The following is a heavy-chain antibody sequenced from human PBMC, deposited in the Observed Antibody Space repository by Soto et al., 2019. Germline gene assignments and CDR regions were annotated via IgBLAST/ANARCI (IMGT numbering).Heavy chain of an antibody. CDR2: ISAYNGNT. D-gene: IGHD6-13*01. V-gene: IGHV1-18*01. Sequence: ASVKVSCKASGYTFTSYGISWVRQAPGQGLEWMGWISAYNGNTNYAQKLQGRVTMTTDTSTSTAYMELRSLRSDDTAVYYCARDPRAIAAAGTPLSPPIYEGIDYWGQGTLVTVSS. CDR1: GYTFTSYG. CDR3: ARDPRAIAAAGTPLSPPIYEGIDY. J-gene: IGHJ4*02.